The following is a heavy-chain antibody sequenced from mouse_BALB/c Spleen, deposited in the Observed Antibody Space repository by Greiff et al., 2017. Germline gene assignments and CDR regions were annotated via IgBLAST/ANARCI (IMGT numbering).Heavy chain of an antibody. D-gene: IGHD6-5*01. CDR1: GYSITSGYY. CDR3: ARVPIYYAMDY. CDR2: ISYDGSN. J-gene: IGHJ4*01. Sequence: DVKLQESGPGLVKPSQSLSLTCSVTGYSITSGYYWNWIRQFPGNKLEWMGYISYDGSNNYNPSLKNRISITRDTSKNQFFLKLNSVTTEDTATYYCARVPIYYAMDYWGQGTSVTVSS. V-gene: IGHV3-6*02.